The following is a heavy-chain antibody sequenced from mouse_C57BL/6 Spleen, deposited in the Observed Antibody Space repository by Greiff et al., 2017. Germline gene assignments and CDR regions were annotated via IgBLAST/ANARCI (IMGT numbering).Heavy chain of an antibody. J-gene: IGHJ1*03. D-gene: IGHD1-1*01. V-gene: IGHV1-77*01. CDR3: ARGGTVVAEGSWYFDV. Sequence: QVQLQQSGAELVKPGASVKISCKASGYTFTDYYINWVKQRPGQGLEWIGKIGPGSGSTYNNEKFKGKATLTADKSSSPAYLQLRRLTSEDSAVYFCARGGTVVAEGSWYFDVWGTGTTVTVSS. CDR2: IGPGSGST. CDR1: GYTFTDYY.